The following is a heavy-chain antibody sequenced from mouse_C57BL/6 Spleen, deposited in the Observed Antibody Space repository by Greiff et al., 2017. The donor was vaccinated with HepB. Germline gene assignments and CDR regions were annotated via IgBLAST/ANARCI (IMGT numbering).Heavy chain of an antibody. D-gene: IGHD1-1*01. CDR1: GYAFSSYW. Sequence: VQLQQSGAELVKPGASVKISCKASGYAFSSYWMNWVKQRPGKGLELIGQIYPGDGDTNYNGKFKGKATLTADKSSSTAYMQLSSLTSEDSAVYFCAREGITTVYYFDYWGQGTTLTVSS. CDR3: AREGITTVYYFDY. V-gene: IGHV1-80*01. J-gene: IGHJ2*01. CDR2: IYPGDGDT.